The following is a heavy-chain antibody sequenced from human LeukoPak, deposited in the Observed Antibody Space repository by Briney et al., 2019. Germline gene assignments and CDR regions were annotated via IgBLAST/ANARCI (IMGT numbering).Heavy chain of an antibody. CDR3: ARQSYPFDY. J-gene: IGHJ2*01. CDR2: IYYSGST. CDR1: GGSISSYY. Sequence: PSETLSLTCTVSGGSISSYYWSWIRQPPGKGLEWIGYIYYSGSTNYNPSLKSRVTISVDTSKNQFSLKLSSVTAADTAVYYCARQSYPFDYWGRGTLVTVSS. V-gene: IGHV4-59*08. D-gene: IGHD3-9*01.